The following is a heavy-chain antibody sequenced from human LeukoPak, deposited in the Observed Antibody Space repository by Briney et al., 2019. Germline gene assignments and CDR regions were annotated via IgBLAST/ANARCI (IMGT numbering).Heavy chain of an antibody. Sequence: GGSLRLSCAASGFTFSSYSMNWVRQAPGKGLEWVSYISSSSSTIYYADSVKGRFALSRDNAKNSLYLQMNSLRAEDTAVYYCARDHHRRLYDSQARNTFDIWGQGTTVTVSS. D-gene: IGHD3-22*01. CDR1: GFTFSSYS. V-gene: IGHV3-48*01. CDR3: ARDHHRRLYDSQARNTFDI. CDR2: ISSSSSTI. J-gene: IGHJ3*02.